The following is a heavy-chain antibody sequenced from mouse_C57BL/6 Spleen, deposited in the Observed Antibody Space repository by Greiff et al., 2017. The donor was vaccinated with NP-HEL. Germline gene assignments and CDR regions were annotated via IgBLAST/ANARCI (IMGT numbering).Heavy chain of an antibody. Sequence: EVKLQESGPGLVKPSQSLSLTCSVTGYSITSGYYWNWIRQFPGNKLEWMGYISYDGSNNYNPSLKNRISITRDTSKNQVFLKLNSVTTEDTATCYCAKGGGLYATDYWGQGTSVTVSS. V-gene: IGHV3-6*01. CDR2: ISYDGSN. CDR1: GYSITSGYY. CDR3: AKGGGLYATDY. J-gene: IGHJ4*01. D-gene: IGHD3-1*01.